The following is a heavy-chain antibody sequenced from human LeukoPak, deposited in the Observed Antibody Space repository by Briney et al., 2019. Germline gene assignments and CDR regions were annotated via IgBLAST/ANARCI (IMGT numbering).Heavy chain of an antibody. J-gene: IGHJ4*02. CDR3: ASNLEGYFSSTSCYTGDY. CDR2: ISSSSSYI. Sequence: GGSLRLSCAASGFTFSSYSMNWVRQAPGKRLEWGSSISSSSSYIYYADSVKGRFTISRDNAKNSLYLQMNSLRAEDTAVFYFASNLEGYFSSTSCYTGDYWGQGTLVTVSS. V-gene: IGHV3-21*01. CDR1: GFTFSSYS. D-gene: IGHD2-2*02.